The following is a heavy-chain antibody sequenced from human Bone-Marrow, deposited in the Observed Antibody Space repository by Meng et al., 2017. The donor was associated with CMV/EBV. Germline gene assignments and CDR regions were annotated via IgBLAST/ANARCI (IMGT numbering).Heavy chain of an antibody. CDR2: IIPILGIA. V-gene: IGHV1-69*10. Sequence: SVKVSCKASGGTFSSYAISWVRQAPGQGLERMGGIIPILGIANYAQKFQGRVTITADKSTSTAYMELSSLRSEDTAVYYCARDHTANLDYWGQGTLVTVSS. CDR3: ARDHTANLDY. CDR1: GGTFSSYA. J-gene: IGHJ4*02. D-gene: IGHD5-18*01.